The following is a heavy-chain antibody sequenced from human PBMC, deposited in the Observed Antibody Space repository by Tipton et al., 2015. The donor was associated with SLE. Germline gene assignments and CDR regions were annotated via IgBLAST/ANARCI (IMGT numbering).Heavy chain of an antibody. Sequence: TLSLTCPVSGGSISSSSYYWGWIRQPPGKGLEWIGSIYYSGNTYYNPSPKSRVTISVDRSGNHFSLKLTSVTAADTAVYYCARGVPVGAYAGLPRYYMDVWGKGTTVTVSS. CDR3: ARGVPVGAYAGLPRYYMDV. CDR2: IYYSGNT. V-gene: IGHV4-39*07. CDR1: GGSISSSSYY. D-gene: IGHD4-17*01. J-gene: IGHJ6*03.